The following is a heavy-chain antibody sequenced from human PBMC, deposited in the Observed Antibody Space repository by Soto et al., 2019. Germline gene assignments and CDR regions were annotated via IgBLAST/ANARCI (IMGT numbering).Heavy chain of an antibody. CDR2: IIPVLGTP. CDR3: ASSAGLDHLLNYYGLNV. V-gene: IGHV1-69*01. J-gene: IGHJ6*02. Sequence: QVLLVQSSAEVKKPGSSVKVSCKASGGTFTSTAFSWVRQAPGQGLEWMGGIIPVLGTPNYAQKFQARLTVTADASTTTGHMELSRLRSDDTAVYYCASSAGLDHLLNYYGLNVWGQGTTVTVSS. CDR1: GGTFTSTA. D-gene: IGHD6-13*01.